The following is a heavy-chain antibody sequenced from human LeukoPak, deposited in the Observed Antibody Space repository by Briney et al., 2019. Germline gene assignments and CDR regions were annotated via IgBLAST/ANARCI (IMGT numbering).Heavy chain of an antibody. J-gene: IGHJ6*02. V-gene: IGHV3-23*01. CDR1: GFTFSSYA. D-gene: IGHD3-9*01. CDR2: ISGSGGST. CDR3: AKELDYDILTGYYYYYGMDV. Sequence: PGGSLRLSCAASGFTFSSYAMSWVRQAPGKGLEWVSAISGSGGSTYYADSVKGRFTISRDNSKNTLYLQMNSLRADDTAVYYCAKELDYDILTGYYYYYGMDVWGQGTTVTVSS.